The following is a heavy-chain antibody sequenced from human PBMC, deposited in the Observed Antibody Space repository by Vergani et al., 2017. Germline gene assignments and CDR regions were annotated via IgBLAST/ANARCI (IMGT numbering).Heavy chain of an antibody. CDR1: GGSISSSSYY. CDR2: LYYSGST. Sequence: QLPLQESGPGLVKPSETLSLTCTVSGGSISSSSYYWGWIRPPPGKGLGCLGCLYYSGSTYYNPSLKTRVTISVDTSKNQFSLKLSPLTAADTAVYYCARRPSPDPLWGWFGPWGQGTLVTVSS. CDR3: ARRPSPDPLWGWFGP. D-gene: IGHD1-14*01. J-gene: IGHJ5*02. V-gene: IGHV4-39*01.